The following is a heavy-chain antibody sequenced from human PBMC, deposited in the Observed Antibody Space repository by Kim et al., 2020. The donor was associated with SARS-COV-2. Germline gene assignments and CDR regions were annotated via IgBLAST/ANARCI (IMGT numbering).Heavy chain of an antibody. CDR3: DASDY. V-gene: IGHV3-23*01. J-gene: IGHJ4*02. CDR2: ISDTGFRT. CDR1: GFSFTNFA. D-gene: IGHD2-2*01. Sequence: GGSLRLSCAASGFSFTNFAMSWARQAPGKGLEWVSTISDTGFRTHYADSVKGRFIISRDNSRNTLFLQMNSLRAEDTAAYYCDASDYWGQGSLVTVSS.